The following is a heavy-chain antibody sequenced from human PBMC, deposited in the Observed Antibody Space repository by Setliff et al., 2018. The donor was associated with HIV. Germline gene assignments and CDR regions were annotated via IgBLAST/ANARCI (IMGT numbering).Heavy chain of an antibody. J-gene: IGHJ6*03. Sequence: SETLSLTCTVSGGSISSYYWGWIRQPPGKRLEWLGSIYSSGSPSYNPSLSSRLTISVDTSKNHVSLRLSSVTAADTGVYYCARHRDPPGTSWIYYYYYMDLWGEGTTVTVSS. D-gene: IGHD6-13*01. V-gene: IGHV4-39*01. CDR1: GGSISSYY. CDR2: IYSSGSP. CDR3: ARHRDPPGTSWIYYYYYMDL.